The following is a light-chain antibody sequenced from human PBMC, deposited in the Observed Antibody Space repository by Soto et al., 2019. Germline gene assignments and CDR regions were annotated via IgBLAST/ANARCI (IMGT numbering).Light chain of an antibody. CDR3: SSYTTSNTRQIV. CDR1: SSDVGGYNY. CDR2: DVS. J-gene: IGLJ1*01. V-gene: IGLV2-14*01. Sequence: QSVLTQPASVSGSPGQSITISCTGTSSDVGGYNYVSWYQQHPGKAPKFMIYDVSNRPSGVSNRFSGSKSDNTASLTISGLQAEDEGDYYCSSYTTSNTRQIVFGTGTKVTVL.